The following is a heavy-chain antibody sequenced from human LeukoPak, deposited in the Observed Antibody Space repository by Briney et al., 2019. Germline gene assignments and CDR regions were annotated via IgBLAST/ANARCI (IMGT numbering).Heavy chain of an antibody. CDR1: GYTFTGYY. D-gene: IGHD3-3*01. V-gene: IGHV1-2*06. CDR2: INPNSGGT. J-gene: IGHJ5*02. CDR3: ARDPRITIFGVGTDSDYNWFDP. Sequence: ASVKVSCKASGYTFTGYYMHWVRQAPGQGLEWMGRINPNSGGTNYAQKFQGRVTMTRGTSISTAYMELSRLRSDDTAVYYCARDPRITIFGVGTDSDYNWFDPWGQGTLVTVSS.